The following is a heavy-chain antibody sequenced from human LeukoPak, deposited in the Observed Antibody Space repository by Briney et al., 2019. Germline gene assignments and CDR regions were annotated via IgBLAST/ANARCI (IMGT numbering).Heavy chain of an antibody. D-gene: IGHD6-6*01. CDR2: IIPIFGTA. J-gene: IGHJ5*02. Sequence: ASVKVSCKASGGTFSSYAISWVRQAPGQGLEWMGGIIPIFGTANYAQKFQGRVTITADESTSTAYMELSSLRSEDTAVYYCARDKPPSNPSIAARRGYWFDPWGQGTLVTVSS. V-gene: IGHV1-69*13. CDR1: GGTFSSYA. CDR3: ARDKPPSNPSIAARRGYWFDP.